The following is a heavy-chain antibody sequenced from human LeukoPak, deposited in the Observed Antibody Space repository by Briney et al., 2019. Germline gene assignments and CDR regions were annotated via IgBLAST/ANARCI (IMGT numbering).Heavy chain of an antibody. V-gene: IGHV3-53*01. D-gene: IGHD3-9*01. Sequence: GGSLRLSCAASGFTVSSNYMSWVRQAPGKGLEWVSTISSSGGSTYYADSVKGRFTISRDNSKNTLYLQMNSLRAEDTAVYYCARGADSGYSSDNWGQGTLVSVSS. CDR3: ARGADSGYSSDN. CDR2: ISSSGGST. CDR1: GFTVSSNY. J-gene: IGHJ4*02.